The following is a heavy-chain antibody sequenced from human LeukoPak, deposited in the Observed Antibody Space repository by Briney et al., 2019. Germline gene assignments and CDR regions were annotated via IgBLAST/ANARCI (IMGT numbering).Heavy chain of an antibody. CDR3: ARRMSIAGHNWFDS. CDR1: GLNFSRYW. V-gene: IGHV3-7*01. D-gene: IGHD6-6*01. J-gene: IGHJ5*01. CDR2: IKQDGSEK. Sequence: GGSLRVSCAAPGLNFSRYWMSWVRQAPGKGLEWVANIKQDGSEKYYVDSVEGRFTISRDNAKNSLYLQMNSLRAEDTAVYYCARRMSIAGHNWFDSWGQGTLVTVSS.